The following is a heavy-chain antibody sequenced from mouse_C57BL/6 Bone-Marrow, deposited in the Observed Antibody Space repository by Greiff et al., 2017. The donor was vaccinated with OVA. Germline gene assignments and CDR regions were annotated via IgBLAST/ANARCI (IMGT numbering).Heavy chain of an antibody. CDR3: ARGEYYGSSSRCYAMDY. D-gene: IGHD1-1*01. CDR1: GYTFTSYW. J-gene: IGHJ4*01. CDR2: INPSSGYT. Sequence: QVQLKESGAELAKPGASVKLSCKASGYTFTSYWMHWVKQRPGQGLEWIGYINPSSGYTKYNQKFKDKATLTADKSSSTAYMQRSSLTYEDSAVYYCARGEYYGSSSRCYAMDYWGQGTSVTVSS. V-gene: IGHV1-7*01.